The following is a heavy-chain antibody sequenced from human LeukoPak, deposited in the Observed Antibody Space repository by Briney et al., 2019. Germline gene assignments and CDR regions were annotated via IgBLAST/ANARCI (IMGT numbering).Heavy chain of an antibody. D-gene: IGHD6-19*01. CDR3: AKDPRGGWHSI. J-gene: IGHJ4*02. CDR1: GFTFSSYA. CDR2: ISGSGGST. Sequence: GRSLRLSCAASGFTFSSYAMSWVRQAPGKGLEWVSAISGSGGSTYYADSVKGRFTISRDNSKNTLYLQMNSLRAEDTAVYYCAKDPRGGWHSIWGQGNLVTVSS. V-gene: IGHV3-23*01.